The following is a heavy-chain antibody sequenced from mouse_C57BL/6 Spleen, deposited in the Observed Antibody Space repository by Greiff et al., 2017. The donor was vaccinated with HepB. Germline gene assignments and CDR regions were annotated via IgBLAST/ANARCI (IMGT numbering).Heavy chain of an antibody. Sequence: QVTLKESGPGILQSSQTLSLTCSFSGFSLSTSGMGVSWIRQPSGKGLEWLAHIYWDDDKRYNPSLKSRLTISKDTSRNQVFLKITSVDTADTATYYCARSYDGYDWYFDVWGTGTTVTVSS. J-gene: IGHJ1*03. CDR2: IYWDDDK. CDR1: GFSLSTSGMG. D-gene: IGHD2-3*01. V-gene: IGHV8-12*01. CDR3: ARSYDGYDWYFDV.